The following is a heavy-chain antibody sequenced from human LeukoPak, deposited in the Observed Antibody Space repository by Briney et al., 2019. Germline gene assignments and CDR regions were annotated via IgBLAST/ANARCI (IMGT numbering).Heavy chain of an antibody. CDR2: IRSKANSYAT. CDR3: QVVPPAPFDP. J-gene: IGHJ5*02. V-gene: IGHV3-73*01. CDR1: GFTFSGSA. D-gene: IGHD2-2*01. Sequence: GGSLRLSCAASGFTFSGSAMHWVRQASGKGLEWVGRIRSKANSYATAYAASVKGRFTISREDSKNTAYLHMNSLKTEDTAVYYCQVVPPAPFDPWGQGTLVTVSS.